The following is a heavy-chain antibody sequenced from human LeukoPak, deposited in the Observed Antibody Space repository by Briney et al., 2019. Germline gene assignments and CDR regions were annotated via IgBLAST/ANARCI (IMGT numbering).Heavy chain of an antibody. CDR2: INPSGGST. D-gene: IGHD2-2*01. J-gene: IGHJ5*02. V-gene: IGHV1-46*01. CDR1: GYTFTSYY. CDR3: ARTPCPFSVTSCYVRWFDP. Sequence: GASVKVSCKASGYTFTSYYMHWVRQAPGQGLEWMGIINPSGGSTSYAQKYQGRVTITADGSTSTAYMELSSLRSEDTAVYYCARTPCPFSVTSCYVRWFDPWGQGTLVTVSS.